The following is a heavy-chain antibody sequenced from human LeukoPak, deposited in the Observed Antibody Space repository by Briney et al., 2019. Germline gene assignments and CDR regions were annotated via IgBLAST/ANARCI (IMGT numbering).Heavy chain of an antibody. CDR2: ISYDGSNK. CDR1: GFTFSSYV. D-gene: IGHD1-26*01. Sequence: GRSLRLSCAASGFTFSSYVMHWVRQAPGKGLEWVAVISYDGSNKYYADSVKGRFTISRDNSKNTLYLQMNSLRAEDTAVYYCAKVGDLGYYFDYWGQGTLVTVSS. CDR3: AKVGDLGYYFDY. J-gene: IGHJ4*02. V-gene: IGHV3-30*18.